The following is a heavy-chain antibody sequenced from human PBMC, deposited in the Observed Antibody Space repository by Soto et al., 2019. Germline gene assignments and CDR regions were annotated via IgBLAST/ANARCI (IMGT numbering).Heavy chain of an antibody. Sequence: QVQLVQSGAEVKKPGASVKISCKASGYTFTRYTMNWVRQAPGQRLEWMGWINPDNGNTKSSQKFQDRVIITRDPSASPAYLDLSSLRSEDTAVYYCARGIGTGQVDPWGQGTLVNVSS. CDR1: GYTFTRYT. V-gene: IGHV1-3*01. CDR2: INPDNGNT. J-gene: IGHJ5*02. CDR3: ARGIGTGQVDP. D-gene: IGHD1-1*01.